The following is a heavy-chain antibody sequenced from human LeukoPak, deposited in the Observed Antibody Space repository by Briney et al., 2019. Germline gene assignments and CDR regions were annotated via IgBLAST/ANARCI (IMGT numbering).Heavy chain of an antibody. CDR1: GFTFSSYN. Sequence: GGSLRLSCAASGFTFSSYNMNWVRQAPGKGLEWVSYISSSGSTMYYADSVKGRFTISRDNAKNSLYLQMNSLRAEDTAVYYCARGGVVGATTEDAFDIWGQGTMVTVSS. V-gene: IGHV3-48*04. J-gene: IGHJ3*02. D-gene: IGHD1-26*01. CDR2: ISSSGSTM. CDR3: ARGGVVGATTEDAFDI.